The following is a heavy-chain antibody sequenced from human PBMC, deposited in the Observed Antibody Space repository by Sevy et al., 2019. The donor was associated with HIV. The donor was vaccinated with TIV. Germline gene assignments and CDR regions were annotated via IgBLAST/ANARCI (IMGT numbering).Heavy chain of an antibody. CDR3: ARESSWRGFYYGMDV. Sequence: GGSLRLSCAASGFTLSTFAMHWVRQSPGKGLEWVALISYSGGPKYNADSVKGRFTISRDNSNNMLFLDMNSLRPDDTAVYYCARESSWRGFYYGMDVWGQGTTVTVSS. CDR2: ISYSGGPK. CDR1: GFTLSTFA. J-gene: IGHJ6*02. D-gene: IGHD2-15*01. V-gene: IGHV3-30-3*01.